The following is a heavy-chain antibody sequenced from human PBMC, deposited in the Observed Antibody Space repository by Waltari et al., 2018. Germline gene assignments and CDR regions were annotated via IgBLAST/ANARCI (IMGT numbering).Heavy chain of an antibody. CDR1: GLHFSRSW. D-gene: IGHD2-21*01. J-gene: IGHJ6*02. Sequence: EVRLVESGGGLVQPGGSLRLSCAASGLHFSRSWMSWVRQAPGKGLEWVASIKEDGSERYYVDSAKGRSTISRDNAKTSLFLQMNSLRVEDTAVYYCARGPYWGQGTTVTVSS. V-gene: IGHV3-7*04. CDR2: IKEDGSER. CDR3: ARGPY.